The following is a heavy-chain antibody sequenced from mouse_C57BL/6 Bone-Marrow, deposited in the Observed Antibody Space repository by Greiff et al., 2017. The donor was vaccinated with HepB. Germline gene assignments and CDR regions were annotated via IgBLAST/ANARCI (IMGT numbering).Heavy chain of an antibody. CDR1: GYTFTSYW. D-gene: IGHD2-4*01. V-gene: IGHV1-64*01. J-gene: IGHJ2*01. CDR3: ARWRLRRGFFDY. Sequence: QVQLQQPGAELVKPGASGKLSCKASGYTFTSYWMHWVKQRPGQGLEWIGMIHPNSGSTNYNEKFKSKATLTVDKSSSTAYMQRSSLTSEDSAVYYGARWRLRRGFFDYWGQGTTLTVSS. CDR2: IHPNSGST.